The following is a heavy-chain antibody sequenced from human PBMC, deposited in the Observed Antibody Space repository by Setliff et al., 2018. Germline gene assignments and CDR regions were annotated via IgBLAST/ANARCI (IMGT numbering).Heavy chain of an antibody. CDR2: IYPGDSDT. J-gene: IGHJ5*02. V-gene: IGHV5-51*01. Sequence: PGESLKISCKGSGYTFTNYWIGWLRQIPGKGLEWIGIIYPGDSDTKYSPSFQGHVFMSVDRSATTAYLQWRSLQASDSALYYCAKFGADYWFGPWGQGALVTVSS. D-gene: IGHD2-21*01. CDR1: GYTFTNYW. CDR3: AKFGADYWFGP.